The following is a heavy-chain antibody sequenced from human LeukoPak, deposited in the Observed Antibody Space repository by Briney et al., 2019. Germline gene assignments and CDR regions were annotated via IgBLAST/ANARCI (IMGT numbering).Heavy chain of an antibody. CDR1: GGTFSSYT. D-gene: IGHD3-16*01. CDR3: ARGGVGPNRFDY. CDR2: IIPILGIA. V-gene: IGHV1-69*02. J-gene: IGHJ4*02. Sequence: SVKVSCKASGGTFSSYTISWVRQAPGQGLEWMGRIIPILGIANYAQKFQGRVTITANKSTSTAYMELSSLRSEDTAVYYCARGGVGPNRFDYWGQGTLVTVSS.